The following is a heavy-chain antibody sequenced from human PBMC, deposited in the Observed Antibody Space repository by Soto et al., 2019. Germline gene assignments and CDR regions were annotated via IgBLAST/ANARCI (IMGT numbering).Heavy chain of an antibody. CDR1: GYSFSSYS. CDR2: IIPMVDLT. J-gene: IGHJ4*02. V-gene: IGHV1-69*08. CDR3: AREGPGTPIDF. D-gene: IGHD1-1*01. Sequence: QVQLVQSGAEVKKPGSSVKVSCKAYGYSFSSYSIDWLRQDPGQGLEWMGRIIPMVDLTNYADKFQGRLGITADKSTSTVYMELSRLTPDDSAIYYCAREGPGTPIDFWGQGSLVTVSS.